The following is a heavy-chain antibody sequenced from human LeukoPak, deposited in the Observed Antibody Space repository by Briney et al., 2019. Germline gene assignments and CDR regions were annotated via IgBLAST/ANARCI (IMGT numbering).Heavy chain of an antibody. D-gene: IGHD6-19*01. Sequence: GGSLRLSCAASGFTFNRSAISWVRQAPGKGLEWVSTIGGSGDIYADSVKGRFTISRDNSKNMVHLQMNSLTGEDTALYYCVRRGDASSGWGDHDFWGQGALVTVSS. J-gene: IGHJ4*02. CDR3: VRRGDASSGWGDHDF. V-gene: IGHV3-23*01. CDR2: IGGSGD. CDR1: GFTFNRSA.